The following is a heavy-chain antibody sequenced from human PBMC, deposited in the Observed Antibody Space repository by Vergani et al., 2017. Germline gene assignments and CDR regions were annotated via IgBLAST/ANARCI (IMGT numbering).Heavy chain of an antibody. J-gene: IGHJ6*03. Sequence: QVQLVQSGAEVKKPGASVKVSCKASGYTFTSYYMHWVRQAPGQGLEWMGIINPSGGSTSYAQKFQGRVTMTRDTSISTAYMELSRLRSDDTAVYYCAKGATAMVYYYYYMDVWGKGP. CDR2: INPSGGST. CDR1: GYTFTSYY. CDR3: AKGATAMVYYYYYMDV. V-gene: IGHV1-46*01. D-gene: IGHD5-18*01.